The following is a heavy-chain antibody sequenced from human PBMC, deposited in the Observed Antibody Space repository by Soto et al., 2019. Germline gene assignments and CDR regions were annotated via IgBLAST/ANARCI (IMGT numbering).Heavy chain of an antibody. V-gene: IGHV1-18*01. D-gene: IGHD3-10*01. J-gene: IGHJ6*03. CDR3: ARMPRGSNTDYYHYMDV. CDR1: GYTFTSHG. Sequence: QVQLVQSGGEVKKPGASVKVSCKASGYTFTSHGISWVRQAPGQGPEWMGWISAHNGDTNYAQKLQGRVTVTTDTSTSTAYMELRSLRPEDTAVYYCARMPRGSNTDYYHYMDVWGKGTTVTVSS. CDR2: ISAHNGDT.